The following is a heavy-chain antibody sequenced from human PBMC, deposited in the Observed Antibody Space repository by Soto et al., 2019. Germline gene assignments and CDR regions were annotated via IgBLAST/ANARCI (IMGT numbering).Heavy chain of an antibody. Sequence: GGSLRLSCAASGFTFSSYAMHWVRQAPGKGLEWVAVISYDGSNKYYADSVKGRFTISRDNSKNTLYLQMNSLRAEDTAVYYCAGEPPYDFWRGYSGPLDYWGQGTLVTVSS. J-gene: IGHJ4*02. CDR1: GFTFSSYA. V-gene: IGHV3-30-3*01. CDR2: ISYDGSNK. D-gene: IGHD3-3*01. CDR3: AGEPPYDFWRGYSGPLDY.